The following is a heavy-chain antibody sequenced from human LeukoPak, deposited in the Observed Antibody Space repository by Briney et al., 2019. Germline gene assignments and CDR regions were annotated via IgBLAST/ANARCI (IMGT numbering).Heavy chain of an antibody. CDR1: GGSISTFY. CDR3: ARHQRFEPVDF. V-gene: IGHV4-4*07. D-gene: IGHD3-3*01. CDR2: IFTSGST. J-gene: IGHJ4*02. Sequence: SETLSLTCTVSGGSISTFYWSWIRQPAGKGLEWIGRIFTSGSTNYNPSLKSRVTISVDTSKNQFSLKLSSVTAADTAVYYCARHQRFEPVDFWGQGTLVTVSS.